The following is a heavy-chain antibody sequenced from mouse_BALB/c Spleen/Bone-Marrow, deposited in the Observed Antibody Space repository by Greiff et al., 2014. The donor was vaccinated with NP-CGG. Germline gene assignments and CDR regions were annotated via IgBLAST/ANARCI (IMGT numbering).Heavy chain of an antibody. CDR1: GDSITRGY. D-gene: IGHD2-2*01. V-gene: IGHV3-8*02. Sequence: VQLKQSGPNLVKPSQTLSLTCSVTGDSITRGYRNWVRKFPGNKLEYMGYISYSGSTYYNPSLKSRISITRDTSKNQYYLQLKSVTTEDTATYYCARFGYDYALDYWGQGTSVTVSS. CDR3: ARFGYDYALDY. CDR2: ISYSGST. J-gene: IGHJ4*01.